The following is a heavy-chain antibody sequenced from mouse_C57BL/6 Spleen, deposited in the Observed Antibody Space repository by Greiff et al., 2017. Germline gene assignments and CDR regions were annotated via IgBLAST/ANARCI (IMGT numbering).Heavy chain of an antibody. CDR1: GYTFTSYL. J-gene: IGHJ1*03. D-gene: IGHD1-1*01. Sequence: VQLQQPGAELVKPGASVKLSCKASGYTFTSYLMPWVKQRPGQGLSWIGMIHPNSGSTNYNEKFKSKATLTVDKSSCTAYMQLSSLTSAASAVDYFARGGSSTYFDVWGTGTTVTVSA. CDR2: IHPNSGST. V-gene: IGHV1-64*01. CDR3: ARGGSSTYFDV.